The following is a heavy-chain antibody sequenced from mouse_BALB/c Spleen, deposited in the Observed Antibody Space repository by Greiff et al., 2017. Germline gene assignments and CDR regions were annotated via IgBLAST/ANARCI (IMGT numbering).Heavy chain of an antibody. D-gene: IGHD1-2*01. CDR1: GYTFTSYW. V-gene: IGHV1-87*01. Sequence: QVQLQQSGAELARPGASVKLSCKASGYTFTSYWMQWVKQRPGQGLEWIGAIYPGDGDTRYTQKFKGKATLTADKSSSTAYMQLSSLASEDSAVYYCARSAGSLYYFDDWGQGTTLTVSS. CDR3: ARSAGSLYYFDD. J-gene: IGHJ2*01. CDR2: IYPGDGDT.